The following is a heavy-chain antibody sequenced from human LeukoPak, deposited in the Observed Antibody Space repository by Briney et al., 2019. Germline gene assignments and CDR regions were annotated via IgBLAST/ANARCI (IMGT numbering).Heavy chain of an antibody. D-gene: IGHD1-14*01. CDR3: AKDTGTWAFDH. CDR1: AYIFTSYQ. Sequence: GASVKVSCKASAYIFTSYQMHWVRQAPGQGLEWMAVINPSADTTNSAQKFQGRLTVTMDMSTTTVYMELRSLRSEDTAAYYCAKDTGTWAFDHWGQGTLVTVSS. CDR2: INPSADTT. V-gene: IGHV1-46*01. J-gene: IGHJ4*02.